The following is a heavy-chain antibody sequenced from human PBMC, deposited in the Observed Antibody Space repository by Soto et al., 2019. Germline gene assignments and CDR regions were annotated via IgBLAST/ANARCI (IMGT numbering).Heavy chain of an antibody. J-gene: IGHJ6*02. CDR2: INHSGST. Sequence: SSETLSLTCAVYGGSFSGYYWSWIRQPPGKGLEWIGEINHSGSTNYNPSLKSRVTISVDTSKNQFSLKLSSVTAADTAVYYCARGRGYCSSTSCYNPYYYYGMDVWGQGTTVTVSS. CDR3: ARGRGYCSSTSCYNPYYYYGMDV. D-gene: IGHD2-2*02. V-gene: IGHV4-34*01. CDR1: GGSFSGYY.